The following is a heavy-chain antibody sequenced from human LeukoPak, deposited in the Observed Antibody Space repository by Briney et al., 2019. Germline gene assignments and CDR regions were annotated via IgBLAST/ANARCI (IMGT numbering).Heavy chain of an antibody. CDR1: GFTFSDYY. V-gene: IGHV3-11*03. D-gene: IGHD3-10*01. J-gene: IGHJ4*02. CDR3: ARSSYTSGSSYFDY. CDR2: ISSTTSYT. Sequence: GGSLRLSCAASGFTFSDYYMSWIRQAPGKGLEWLSYISSTTSYTDYADSVKGRFTISGDNAKNSLYLQMNSLRAEDTAVYYCARSSYTSGSSYFDYWGQGTQVTVSA.